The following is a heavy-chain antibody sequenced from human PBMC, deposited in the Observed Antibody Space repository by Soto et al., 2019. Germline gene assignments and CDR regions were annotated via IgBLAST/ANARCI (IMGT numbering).Heavy chain of an antibody. CDR2: ISYDGSNK. Sequence: GGSLRLSCAASGFTFSSYGMHWVRQAPGKGLEWVAVISYDGSNKYYADSVKGRFTISRDNSKNTLYLQMNSLRAEDTAVYYCAKVSEGGGYSYGYRDYWGQGTLVTVSS. CDR1: GFTFSSYG. J-gene: IGHJ4*02. D-gene: IGHD5-18*01. CDR3: AKVSEGGGYSYGYRDY. V-gene: IGHV3-30*18.